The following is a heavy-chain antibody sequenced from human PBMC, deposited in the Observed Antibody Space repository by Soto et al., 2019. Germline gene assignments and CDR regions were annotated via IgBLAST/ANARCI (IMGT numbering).Heavy chain of an antibody. D-gene: IGHD3-16*01. Sequence: QVPLVESGGGVVQPGRSLRLSCAASGFTFSSYAMHWVRQAPGKGLEWVAVISYDGSNKYYADSVKGRFTISRDNSKNTLYLQMNSLRAEDTAVYYCAGGLAGSHFDYWGQGTLVTVSS. CDR1: GFTFSSYA. J-gene: IGHJ4*02. CDR3: AGGLAGSHFDY. V-gene: IGHV3-30-3*01. CDR2: ISYDGSNK.